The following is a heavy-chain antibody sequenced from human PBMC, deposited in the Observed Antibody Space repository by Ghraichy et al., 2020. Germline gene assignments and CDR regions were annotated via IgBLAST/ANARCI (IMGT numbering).Heavy chain of an antibody. J-gene: IGHJ3*02. CDR3: ARDSSYGWIKRETDAFDI. CDR1: GGSISSYY. CDR2: IYTSGST. Sequence: SETLSLTCTVSGGSISSYYWSWIRQPAGKGLEWIGRIYTSGSTNYNPSLKSRVTMSVDTSKNQFSLKLSSVTAADTAVYYCARDSSYGWIKRETDAFDIWGQGTMVTVSS. V-gene: IGHV4-4*07. D-gene: IGHD5-18*01.